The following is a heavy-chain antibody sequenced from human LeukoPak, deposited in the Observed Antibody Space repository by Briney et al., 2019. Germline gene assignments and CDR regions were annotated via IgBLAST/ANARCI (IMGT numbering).Heavy chain of an antibody. J-gene: IGHJ4*02. Sequence: SETLSLTCAVYGGSFSDYYWSWIRQPPGKGLEWIGYIYYSGSTNYNPSLKSRVTISVDTSKNQFSLKLSSVTAADTAVYYCARAPSVGATSYFDYWGQGTLVTVSS. CDR1: GGSFSDYY. CDR2: IYYSGST. D-gene: IGHD1-26*01. V-gene: IGHV4-59*01. CDR3: ARAPSVGATSYFDY.